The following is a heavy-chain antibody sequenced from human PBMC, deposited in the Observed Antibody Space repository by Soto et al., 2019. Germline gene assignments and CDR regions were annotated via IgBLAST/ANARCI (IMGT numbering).Heavy chain of an antibody. Sequence: GASVKVSCKASGYTFTSYGISWVRQAPGQGLEWMGWISAYNGNTNYAQKLQGRVTMTTDTPTSTAYMELRSLRSDDTAVYYCARDQSYGDYVTNTLYYYYGMDVWGQGTTVTVSS. J-gene: IGHJ6*02. CDR2: ISAYNGNT. V-gene: IGHV1-18*04. D-gene: IGHD4-17*01. CDR1: GYTFTSYG. CDR3: ARDQSYGDYVTNTLYYYYGMDV.